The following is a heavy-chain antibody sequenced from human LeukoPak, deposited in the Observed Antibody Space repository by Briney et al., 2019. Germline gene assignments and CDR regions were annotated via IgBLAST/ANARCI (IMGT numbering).Heavy chain of an antibody. V-gene: IGHV4-39*01. J-gene: IGHJ2*01. Sequence: PSETLSLTCTVSGGSISSSSHHWAWTRQSPEKGLEWIGNIYYTGSSYYNPSVRGRVTISVDTSKNQFSLRLYSVTAADTAVYYCARRGEIGAGFFDLWGRGTLVTV. CDR1: GGSISSSSHH. CDR2: IYYTGSS. D-gene: IGHD3-16*01. CDR3: ARRGEIGAGFFDL.